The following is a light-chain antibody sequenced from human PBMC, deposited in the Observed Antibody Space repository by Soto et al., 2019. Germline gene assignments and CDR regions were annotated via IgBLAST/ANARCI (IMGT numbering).Light chain of an antibody. CDR3: QQYGSKSFT. V-gene: IGKV3-20*01. Sequence: EIVLTQSPGTLSLSPGERATLSCRASQSVSSSYLAWYQQKPGQAPRLLIYGASSRATGIPDRFSGSGAGTDFTLTISRREPEDFAVYYCQQYGSKSFTFGPGTKVDIK. J-gene: IGKJ3*01. CDR1: QSVSSSY. CDR2: GAS.